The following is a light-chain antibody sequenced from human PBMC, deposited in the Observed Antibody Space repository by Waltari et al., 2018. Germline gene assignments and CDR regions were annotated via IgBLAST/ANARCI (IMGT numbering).Light chain of an antibody. CDR2: AAS. V-gene: IGKV3-20*01. CDR3: QQHGSSPFT. J-gene: IGKJ2*01. Sequence: CRASQSVSSSSLAWYQQKPGQAPRLLIYAASRRATGIPDRISGSGSETDFTLTLSSLEPVDFAVYYCQQHGSSPFTFGQGTKVEIK. CDR1: QSVSSSS.